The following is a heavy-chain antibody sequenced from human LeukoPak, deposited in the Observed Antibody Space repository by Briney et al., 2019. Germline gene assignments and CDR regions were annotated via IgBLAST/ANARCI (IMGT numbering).Heavy chain of an antibody. CDR2: ISGSGGST. J-gene: IGHJ4*02. CDR3: AKDEGSGWYYFDY. D-gene: IGHD6-19*01. V-gene: IGHV3-23*01. Sequence: AGGSLRLSCAASGFTFSTYPMSWVRQAPGKGLEWVSGISGSGGSTYYADSVKGRFTISRDISKNTLYLQMNSLRGEDTTVYYCAKDEGSGWYYFDYWGQGSLVTVSS. CDR1: GFTFSTYP.